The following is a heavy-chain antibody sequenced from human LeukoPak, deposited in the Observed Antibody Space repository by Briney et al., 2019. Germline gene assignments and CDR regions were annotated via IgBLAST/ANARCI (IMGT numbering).Heavy chain of an antibody. Sequence: PGGSMRPSCAAYGFTFSSYGMHWVRQAPGKGLEWVAFIRYDGSNKYYADSVKGRFTISRDNSKNTLYLQMNSLRAEDTAVYYCAKDSELRFLEWLLPDFDYWGQGTLVTVSS. J-gene: IGHJ4*02. CDR3: AKDSELRFLEWLLPDFDY. D-gene: IGHD3-3*01. V-gene: IGHV3-30*02. CDR1: GFTFSSYG. CDR2: IRYDGSNK.